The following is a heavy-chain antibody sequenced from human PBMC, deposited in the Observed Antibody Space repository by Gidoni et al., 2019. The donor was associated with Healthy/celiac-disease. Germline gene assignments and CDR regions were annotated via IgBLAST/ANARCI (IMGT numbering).Heavy chain of an antibody. Sequence: EVQLVESGGGLVKPGRSLRLSCTASGFTFGVYAMSWFRQAPGKGLEWVGFIRSKAYGGTTEYAASVKGRFTISRDDSKSIAYLQMNSLKTEDTAVYYCTRDPMVRIFQFYYYGMDVWGQGTTVTVSS. D-gene: IGHD3-10*01. V-gene: IGHV3-49*05. J-gene: IGHJ6*02. CDR2: IRSKAYGGTT. CDR3: TRDPMVRIFQFYYYGMDV. CDR1: GFTFGVYA.